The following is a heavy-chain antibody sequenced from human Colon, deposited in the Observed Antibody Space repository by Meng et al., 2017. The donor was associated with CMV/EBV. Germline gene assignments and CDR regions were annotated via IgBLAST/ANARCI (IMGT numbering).Heavy chain of an antibody. Sequence: GESLKISCAASGFTFGSYAMSWVRQAPGRGLEWVSTISGNGGVTYYADSVKGRLIVSRVNSENTLYLQMNSLRPEDTAVYYCAKDQVVPAYFGMDAWGQGTTVTVSS. CDR2: ISGNGGVT. CDR1: GFTFGSYA. J-gene: IGHJ6*02. D-gene: IGHD2-2*01. V-gene: IGHV3-23*01. CDR3: AKDQVVPAYFGMDA.